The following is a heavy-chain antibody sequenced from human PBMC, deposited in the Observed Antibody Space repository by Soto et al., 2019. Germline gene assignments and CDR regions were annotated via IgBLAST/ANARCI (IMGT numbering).Heavy chain of an antibody. Sequence: PSETLSLTCAVYGGSFSGYYWSWIRQPPGKGLEWIGEINHSGSTNYNPSLKSRVTISVDTSKNQFSLKLSSVTAADTAVYYCARGPIAVAGTPAWGMDVWGQGTTVTVSS. V-gene: IGHV4-34*01. CDR1: GGSFSGYY. J-gene: IGHJ6*02. CDR2: INHSGST. CDR3: ARGPIAVAGTPAWGMDV. D-gene: IGHD6-19*01.